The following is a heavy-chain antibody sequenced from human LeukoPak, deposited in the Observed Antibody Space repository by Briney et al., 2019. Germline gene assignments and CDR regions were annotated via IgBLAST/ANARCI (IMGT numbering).Heavy chain of an antibody. J-gene: IGHJ4*02. CDR1: GSSISSGSYY. CDR2: IYTSGST. D-gene: IGHD6-6*01. Sequence: SETLSLTCTVSGSSISSGSYYWSWIRQPAGKGLEWIGRIYTSGSTNHNPSLKSRVTISVDTSKNQFSLKLSSVTAAGTAVYYCARAYSSSFAPFDYWGQGTLVTVSS. CDR3: ARAYSSSFAPFDY. V-gene: IGHV4-61*02.